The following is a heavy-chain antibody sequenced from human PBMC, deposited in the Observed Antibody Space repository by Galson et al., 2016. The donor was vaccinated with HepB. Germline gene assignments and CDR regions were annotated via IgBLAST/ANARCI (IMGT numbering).Heavy chain of an antibody. CDR3: ARQVGATHDH. D-gene: IGHD1-26*01. Sequence: QSGAEVKKPGESLKISCQGSGYSFAKYWIVWVRQMPGKGLEWVGIIYPGDSDTTYSPSFQGQVTISADNSISTAYLQWSSLKASDTAMYYCARQVGATHDHWGQGTLVTVSS. V-gene: IGHV5-51*01. CDR2: IYPGDSDT. J-gene: IGHJ4*02. CDR1: GYSFAKYW.